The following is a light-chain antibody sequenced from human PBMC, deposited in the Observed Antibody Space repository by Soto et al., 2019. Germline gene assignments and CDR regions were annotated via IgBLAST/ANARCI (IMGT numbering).Light chain of an antibody. V-gene: IGKV3-20*01. J-gene: IGKJ1*01. CDR1: QSVGNNY. CDR3: HQYAYSPWT. Sequence: EIVLTQSPGTLSLSSGERATLSCRASQSVGNNYLGWYQQKPGQAPKLLIYNSVHRATGIPDRFSGSGSGTDFSLTISRLEPEDFAVYYCHQYAYSPWTFGQGTKVDIK. CDR2: NSV.